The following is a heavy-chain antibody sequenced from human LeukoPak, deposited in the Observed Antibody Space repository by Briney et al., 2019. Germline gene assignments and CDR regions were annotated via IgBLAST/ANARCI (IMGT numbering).Heavy chain of an antibody. CDR1: GGSISSYY. CDR3: ASQTGTTLADAFDI. J-gene: IGHJ3*02. D-gene: IGHD1-1*01. V-gene: IGHV4-59*08. Sequence: SETLSLTCTVSGGSISSYYWSWIRQPPGKGLEWIGYIYYSGSTNYNPSLTSRVTISVDTSKNQFSLKLSSVTAADTAVYYCASQTGTTLADAFDIWGQGTMVTVSS. CDR2: IYYSGST.